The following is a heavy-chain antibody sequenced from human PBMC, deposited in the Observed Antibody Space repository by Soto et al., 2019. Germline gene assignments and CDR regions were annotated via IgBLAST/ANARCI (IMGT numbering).Heavy chain of an antibody. J-gene: IGHJ3*02. Sequence: EGHLLESGGGLVQPGGSLRLSCTASGFTFSNSAMIWVRQAPGQGLEWVASISENGGSRGGTYYADSVKGRFTICRNNSKSTLYLQVDSLTGADTAVYYCASAKAVVVAALGIWGQGTMVTVSS. CDR3: ASAKAVVVAALGI. CDR2: ISENGGSRGGT. D-gene: IGHD2-21*01. V-gene: IGHV3-23*01. CDR1: GFTFSNSA.